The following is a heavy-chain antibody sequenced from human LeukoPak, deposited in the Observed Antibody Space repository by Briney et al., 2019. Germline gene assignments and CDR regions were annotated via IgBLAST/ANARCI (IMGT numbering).Heavy chain of an antibody. D-gene: IGHD1-26*01. V-gene: IGHV3-7*01. CDR3: ASSGSYRFDY. CDR2: IKGDGREK. CDR1: GFTFGSYW. Sequence: GGSLRLSCVASGFTFGSYWMSWVRQAPGEGLEWVANIKGDGREKNYVDSVKGRFTISRDNAKNSLYLQMNSLRVDDTAVYYCASSGSYRFDYWGQGTLVTVSS. J-gene: IGHJ4*02.